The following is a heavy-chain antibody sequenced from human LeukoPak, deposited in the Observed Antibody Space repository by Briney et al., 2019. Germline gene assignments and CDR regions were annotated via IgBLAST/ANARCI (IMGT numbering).Heavy chain of an antibody. J-gene: IGHJ6*03. D-gene: IGHD6-19*01. CDR1: GFTFSSYA. CDR2: ISYDGSNK. CDR3: ARDGNSGWYYYYYMDV. Sequence: GGSLRLSCAASGFTFSSYAMHWVRQAPGKGLEWVAVISYDGSNKYYADSVKGRFTISRDNSKNMLYLQMNSLRAEDTAVYYCARDGNSGWYYYYYMDVWGKGTTVTVSS. V-gene: IGHV3-30*04.